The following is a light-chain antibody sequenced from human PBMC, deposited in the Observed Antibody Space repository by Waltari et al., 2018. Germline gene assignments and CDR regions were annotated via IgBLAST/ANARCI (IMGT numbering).Light chain of an antibody. CDR2: YDT. V-gene: IGLV3-21*04. Sequence: SYVLTQPPSVSVAPGKTASITCGGNSLGSKNVHWDRQKPGQAPVLVSYYDTDRPSGIPERFSGSNSGNTATLTISRVEAGDEADYYCQVWDSSSDHRIFGGGTKLTVL. J-gene: IGLJ2*01. CDR1: SLGSKN. CDR3: QVWDSSSDHRI.